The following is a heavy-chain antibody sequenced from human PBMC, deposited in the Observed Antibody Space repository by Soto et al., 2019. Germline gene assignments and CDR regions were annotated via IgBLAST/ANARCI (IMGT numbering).Heavy chain of an antibody. J-gene: IGHJ6*04. D-gene: IGHD6-6*01. CDR3: ARNIAARPDYYYSDILDV. CDR1: GGSISSYY. V-gene: IGHV4-59*01. Sequence: SETLSLTCTVSGGSISSYYWSWIRQPPGKGLEWIGYIYYSGSTNYNPSLKSRVTISVDTSKNQFSLKLSSVTAADTAVYYCARNIAARPDYYYSDILDVCCK. CDR2: IYYSGST.